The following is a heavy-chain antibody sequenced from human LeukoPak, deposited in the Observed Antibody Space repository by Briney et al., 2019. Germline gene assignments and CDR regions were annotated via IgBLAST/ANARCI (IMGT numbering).Heavy chain of an antibody. Sequence: GGSLRLSCAASGFTVSSNYMSWVRQAPGKGLEWVSVIYSGGSTYYADSVKGRFTIYRDNSKNTLYLQMNSLRAEDTAVYYCARLGCSGGSCYSGEDYFDYWGQGTLVTVSS. V-gene: IGHV3-53*01. D-gene: IGHD2-15*01. CDR3: ARLGCSGGSCYSGEDYFDY. CDR2: IYSGGST. J-gene: IGHJ4*02. CDR1: GFTVSSNY.